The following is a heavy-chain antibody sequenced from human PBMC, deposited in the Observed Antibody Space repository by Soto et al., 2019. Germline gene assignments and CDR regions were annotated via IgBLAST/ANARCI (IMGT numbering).Heavy chain of an antibody. V-gene: IGHV3-30*18. J-gene: IGHJ4*03. CDR1: GFTFSSYG. D-gene: IGHD6-13*01. CDR2: ISDDGSEK. CDR3: AKDRQGYYFDY. Sequence: GGSLRLSCAVSGFTFSSYGWHWVRQAPGKGLEWVAFISDDGSEKYNVDSVKGRFTIPRDNSKNTLYLHMNSLRTEDTAVYYCAKDRQGYYFDYWGHGALVTVSS.